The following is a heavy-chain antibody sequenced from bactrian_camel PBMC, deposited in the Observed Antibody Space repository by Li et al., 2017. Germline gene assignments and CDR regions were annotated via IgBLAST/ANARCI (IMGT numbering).Heavy chain of an antibody. CDR1: GYTFNNNC. Sequence: VQLVESGGGSVQAGGSLRLSCAVAGYTFNNNCMGWFRQAPGAEREGVAAIAIRGDADGTTKYHASVQGRFTASKDSARNTVYLQMNSLKPEDTAMYYCAAKNTGQCSTPSRYIFWGQGTQVTVS. J-gene: IGHJ4*01. V-gene: IGHV3S53*01. D-gene: IGHD5*01. CDR3: AAKNTGQCSTPSRYIF. CDR2: IAIRGDADGTT.